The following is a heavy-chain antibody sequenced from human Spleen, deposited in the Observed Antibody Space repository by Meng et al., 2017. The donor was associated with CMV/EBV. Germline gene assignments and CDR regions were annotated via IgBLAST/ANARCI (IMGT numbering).Heavy chain of an antibody. Sequence: LSLTCAASGFSFTTYTINWVRQAPGKGLECVSVIYSGDVMYYADSVKGQFTISRDTVENTLSLQMDSLRTEDTAVYYCARARRVHYNIPFAPFDPWGLGTVVTVSS. D-gene: IGHD1-14*01. V-gene: IGHV3-66*02. J-gene: IGHJ5*02. CDR1: GFSFTTYT. CDR2: IYSGDVM. CDR3: ARARRVHYNIPFAPFDP.